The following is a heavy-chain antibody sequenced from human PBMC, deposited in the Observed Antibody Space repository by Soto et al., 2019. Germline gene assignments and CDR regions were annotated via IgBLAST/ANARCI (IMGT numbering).Heavy chain of an antibody. J-gene: IGHJ6*02. V-gene: IGHV3-48*04. CDR1: GFTFIRYS. CDR2: ISGTSSTI. Sequence: GGSLRLSCAASGFTFIRYSMNWVRQAPGKGLEWVSYISGTSSTIKYADSVKGRFTISRDNAKNSLYLQMNSLRAEDTALYYCARDGPEYSSSWGIGYYYYGMDVWGQGTTVTVSS. CDR3: ARDGPEYSSSWGIGYYYYGMDV. D-gene: IGHD6-13*01.